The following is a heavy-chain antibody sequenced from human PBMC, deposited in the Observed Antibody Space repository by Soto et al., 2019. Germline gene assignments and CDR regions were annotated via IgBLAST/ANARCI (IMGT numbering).Heavy chain of an antibody. J-gene: IGHJ6*02. CDR3: ACYRLMAPALTAHHYFGMDV. V-gene: IGHV4-31*03. CDR1: GGSIRSGGYY. Sequence: SETLSLTCTVSGGSIRSGGYYWSWVRQNPRRGLEWIGNIYYSGNTYYNPSLKSRVTISVDTSRNQFSLNLRSVTAAATAVYYCACYRLMAPALTAHHYFGMDVWGQGTTVTVSS. CDR2: IYYSGNT. D-gene: IGHD2-8*01.